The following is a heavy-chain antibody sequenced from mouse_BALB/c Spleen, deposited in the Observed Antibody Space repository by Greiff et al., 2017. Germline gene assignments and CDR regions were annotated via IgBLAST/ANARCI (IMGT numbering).Heavy chain of an antibody. D-gene: IGHD1-2*01. Sequence: EVQLMESGGGLVKPGGSLKLSCAASGFTFSSYAMSWVRQTPEKRLEWVASISSGGSTYYSDSVKGRFTISRDNARNILYLQMSSLRSEDTAMYYCARDGLRLRFAYWGQGTLVTVSA. V-gene: IGHV5-6-5*01. J-gene: IGHJ3*01. CDR1: GFTFSSYA. CDR3: ARDGLRLRFAY. CDR2: ISSGGST.